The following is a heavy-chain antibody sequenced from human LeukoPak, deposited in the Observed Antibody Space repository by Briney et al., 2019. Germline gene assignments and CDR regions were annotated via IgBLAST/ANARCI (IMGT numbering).Heavy chain of an antibody. D-gene: IGHD5-12*01. Sequence: QPGGSPRLSCAASGFIFSNYWMTWVRQAPGKGLEWVAHIRQDGSERHYVDSVKDRFTISRDNAKNSLDLQMDSLRAEDTAVYYCARDWGSTGYDLYDSWGQGTLVTVSS. CDR3: ARDWGSTGYDLYDS. V-gene: IGHV3-7*01. CDR2: IRQDGSER. J-gene: IGHJ4*02. CDR1: GFIFSNYW.